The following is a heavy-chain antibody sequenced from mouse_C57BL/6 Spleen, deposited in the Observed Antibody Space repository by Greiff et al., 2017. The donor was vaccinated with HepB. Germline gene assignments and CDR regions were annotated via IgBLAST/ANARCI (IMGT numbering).Heavy chain of an antibody. CDR3: ASGAYYSNHWYFDV. CDR2: ISYDGSN. V-gene: IGHV3-6*01. D-gene: IGHD2-5*01. CDR1: GYSITSGYY. J-gene: IGHJ1*03. Sequence: DVKLVESGPGLVKPSQSLSLTCSVTGYSITSGYYWNWIRQFPGNKLEWMGYISYDGSNNYNPSLKNRISITRDTSKNQFFLKLNSVTTEDTATYYCASGAYYSNHWYFDVWGTGTTVTVSS.